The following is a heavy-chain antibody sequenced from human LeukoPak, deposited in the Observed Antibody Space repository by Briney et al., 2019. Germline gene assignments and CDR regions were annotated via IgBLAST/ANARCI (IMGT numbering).Heavy chain of an antibody. Sequence: SVKVSCKASGGTFSSYAISWVRQAPGQGLEWKGGIIPIFGTANYAQKFQGRVTITTDESTSTAYMELSSLRSEDTAVYYCARTRISGSYYIHWGQGTLVTVSS. D-gene: IGHD1-26*01. J-gene: IGHJ4*02. CDR3: ARTRISGSYYIH. CDR2: IIPIFGTA. V-gene: IGHV1-69*05. CDR1: GGTFSSYA.